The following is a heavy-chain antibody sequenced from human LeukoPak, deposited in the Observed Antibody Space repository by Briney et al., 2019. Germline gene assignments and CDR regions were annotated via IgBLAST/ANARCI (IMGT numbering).Heavy chain of an antibody. J-gene: IGHJ4*02. D-gene: IGHD1-1*01. Sequence: SETLSLTCAVYNGSFSGYYWSWIRQPPGKGLEWIGEINHSGSTNYNPSLKSRVTISVDTSRNQFSLKLSSVTAADTAVYYCATMNGAFDYWGQGTLVTVSS. CDR3: ATMNGAFDY. CDR2: INHSGST. CDR1: NGSFSGYY. V-gene: IGHV4-34*01.